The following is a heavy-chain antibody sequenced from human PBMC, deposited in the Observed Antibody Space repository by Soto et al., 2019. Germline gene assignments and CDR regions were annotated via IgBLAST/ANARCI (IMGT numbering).Heavy chain of an antibody. CDR1: GFTFSSYA. J-gene: IGHJ3*02. D-gene: IGHD3-3*01. CDR3: ARDGTYYDFWSGYYNSYFEHPDAFDI. CDR2: ISYDGSNK. V-gene: IGHV3-30-3*01. Sequence: PGGSLRLSCAASGFTFSSYAMHWVRQAPGRGLEWVAVISYDGSNKYYADSVKGRFTISRDNSKNTLYLQMNSLRAEDTAVYYCARDGTYYDFWSGYYNSYFEHPDAFDIWGQGTMVTVSS.